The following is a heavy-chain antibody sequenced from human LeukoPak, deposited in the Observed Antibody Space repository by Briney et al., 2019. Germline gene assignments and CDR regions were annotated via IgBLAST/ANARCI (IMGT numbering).Heavy chain of an antibody. V-gene: IGHV1-2*06. CDR3: ARSGVDTYGLQASGDFDY. Sequence: ASVKVSCKASGYTFTSYDINWVRQATGQGLEWMGRISPNSGDTNYAQKFQGRVTMTRDTSSSTAYMELIRLRSDDTAVYYCARSGVDTYGLQASGDFDYWGQGILVTVSS. D-gene: IGHD5-18*01. CDR1: GYTFTSYD. CDR2: ISPNSGDT. J-gene: IGHJ4*02.